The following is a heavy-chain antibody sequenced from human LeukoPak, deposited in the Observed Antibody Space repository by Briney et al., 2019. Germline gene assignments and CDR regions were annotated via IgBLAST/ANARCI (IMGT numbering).Heavy chain of an antibody. D-gene: IGHD6-13*01. V-gene: IGHV1-2*02. CDR2: IGPNSGDT. J-gene: IGHJ4*02. Sequence: ASVKVSCKASGYTFTAYYIHWVRRAPGQGLEWMGWIGPNSGDTNYAQNFQGRVTMTRDTSISTVYVELSRLTSDDTAGYYCARKYYSSWYDYFDYWGQGTLVSVSS. CDR3: ARKYYSSWYDYFDY. CDR1: GYTFTAYY.